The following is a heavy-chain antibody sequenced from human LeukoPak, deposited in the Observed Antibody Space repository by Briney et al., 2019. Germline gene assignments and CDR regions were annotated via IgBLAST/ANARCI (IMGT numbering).Heavy chain of an antibody. CDR2: ISGSGGST. CDR1: GLTFRNTA. Sequence: GGSLRLSCATSGLTFRNTAMSWVRQAPGKGLEWVSSISGSGGSTYYADFVRGRFSISRDNSKNTLSLQMNSLTAEDTAIYYCAIGGGISTPGHWGQGTLVTVSS. D-gene: IGHD6-13*01. V-gene: IGHV3-23*01. J-gene: IGHJ4*02. CDR3: AIGGGISTPGH.